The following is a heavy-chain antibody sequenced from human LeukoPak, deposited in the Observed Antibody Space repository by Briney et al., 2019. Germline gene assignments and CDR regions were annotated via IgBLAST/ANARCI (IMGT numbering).Heavy chain of an antibody. CDR3: AKDQIGWAPGYVSGPLDQ. Sequence: QSGRPLRLSCAASGFSFTMYGIHWVRQAPGKGLEWVAVISTDGNNEYYANSVKGRFTISRDNSKNTVYLQMTSLRTEDTAVYYCAKDQIGWAPGYVSGPLDQWVQGTLVTVSS. CDR1: GFSFTMYG. J-gene: IGHJ4*02. D-gene: IGHD6-19*01. CDR2: ISTDGNNE. V-gene: IGHV3-30*18.